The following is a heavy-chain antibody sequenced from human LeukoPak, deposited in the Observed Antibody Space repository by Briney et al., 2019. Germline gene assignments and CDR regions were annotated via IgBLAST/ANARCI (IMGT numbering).Heavy chain of an antibody. D-gene: IGHD3-16*02. CDR1: GGSFSGYY. V-gene: IGHV4-34*01. CDR2: INHSGST. CDR3: ARRGSPRSSYAFDI. J-gene: IGHJ3*02. Sequence: SETLSLTCAVYGGSFSGYYRSWIRQPPGKGLEWIGEINHSGSTNYNPSLKSRVTISVDTSKNQFPLKLSSVTAADTAVYYCARRGSPRSSYAFDIWGQGTMVTVSS.